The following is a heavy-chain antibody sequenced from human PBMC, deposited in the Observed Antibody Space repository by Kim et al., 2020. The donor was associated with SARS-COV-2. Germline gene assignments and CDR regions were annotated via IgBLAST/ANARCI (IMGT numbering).Heavy chain of an antibody. CDR3: ARAEGGWQSTVDY. Sequence: GGSLRLSCAASGFTFSSYAMHWVRQAPGKGLEWVAVITYDGSNKYYADSVKGRFTISRDNSKNTLYLQMNSLRAEDTAVYYCARAEGGWQSTVDYWGQGTLVTVSS. D-gene: IGHD6-19*01. V-gene: IGHV3-30*04. J-gene: IGHJ4*02. CDR2: ITYDGSNK. CDR1: GFTFSSYA.